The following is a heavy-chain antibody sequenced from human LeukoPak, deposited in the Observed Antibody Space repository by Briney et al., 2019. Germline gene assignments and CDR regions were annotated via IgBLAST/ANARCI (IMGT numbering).Heavy chain of an antibody. V-gene: IGHV3-7*01. CDR3: ASGYYYDNSGYYYNSY. Sequence: PGRSLRLSCTVSGFPFTSCWMNWVRQAPGKGLEWVANIKQDGSEKYYVDSVKGRFTISRDNAKNSLYLQMNSLRAEDTAVYYCASGYYYDNSGYYYNSYWGQGTLVTVSS. J-gene: IGHJ4*02. CDR2: IKQDGSEK. D-gene: IGHD3-22*01. CDR1: GFPFTSCW.